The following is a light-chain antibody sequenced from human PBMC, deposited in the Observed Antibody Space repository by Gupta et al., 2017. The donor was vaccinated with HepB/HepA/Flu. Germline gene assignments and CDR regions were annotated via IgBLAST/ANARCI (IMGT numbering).Light chain of an antibody. CDR1: QNINKW. Sequence: DIQMTPSPSTLSASVGDRITITCRASQNINKWLAWYQQKPGKAPNLLIYKASTLDSGVPSRFSGSGSGTEFTLTISSLQTDDFATYYCHQYNTYSRTFGQGTKVEIK. V-gene: IGKV1-5*03. CDR2: KAS. CDR3: HQYNTYSRT. J-gene: IGKJ1*01.